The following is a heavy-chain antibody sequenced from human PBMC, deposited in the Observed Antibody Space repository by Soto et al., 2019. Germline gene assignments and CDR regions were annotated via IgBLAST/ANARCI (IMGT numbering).Heavy chain of an antibody. V-gene: IGHV4-31*03. J-gene: IGHJ4*02. CDR3: ARGGGSTKGDY. Sequence: QVQLQESGPGLVKPSQTLSLTCTVSGGSITSSGYYWSWIRQHPGEGLEWIGFTSNSGSTSYNPSLKGRVTISVDTSSNPFSLNLRSVTAADTAVYYCARGGGSTKGDYWGQGTLVTVSP. CDR1: GGSITSSGYY. D-gene: IGHD2-2*01. CDR2: TSNSGST.